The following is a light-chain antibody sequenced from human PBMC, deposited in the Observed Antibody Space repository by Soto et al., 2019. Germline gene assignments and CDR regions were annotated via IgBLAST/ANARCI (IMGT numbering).Light chain of an antibody. V-gene: IGKV3D-15*01. CDR3: QQYNNWPPIT. CDR2: DAS. Sequence: EIVLTQSRATLSLSPGERATLSWMASQSVSSYLAWYQQKPGQAPRLLIYDASTRATGIPARFSGSGSGTEFILTISSLQSEDFGVYYCQQYNNWPPITFGQGTRLEIK. J-gene: IGKJ5*01. CDR1: QSVSSY.